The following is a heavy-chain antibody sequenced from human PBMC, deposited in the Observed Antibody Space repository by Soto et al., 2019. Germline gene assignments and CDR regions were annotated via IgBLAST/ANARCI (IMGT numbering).Heavy chain of an antibody. CDR1: GGSVSSGNQY. Sequence: SETLSLTCTVSGGSVSSGNQYWSWIRQPPGKGLEWIGYVYNSGSTDYNPSLKSRVSISVDTSKNQFSLNLSSVTAADTAMYLCAGGSSVSAYFDSGGQGTLVPVSS. V-gene: IGHV4-61*01. CDR2: VYNSGST. CDR3: AGGSSVSAYFDS. J-gene: IGHJ4*02. D-gene: IGHD6-13*01.